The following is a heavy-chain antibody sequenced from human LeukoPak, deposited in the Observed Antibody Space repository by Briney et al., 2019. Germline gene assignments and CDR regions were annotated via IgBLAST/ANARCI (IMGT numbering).Heavy chain of an antibody. CDR3: AKDRSCTNDICHGDFDY. V-gene: IGHV3-23*01. D-gene: IGHD2-8*01. CDR1: GFTFSSYA. Sequence: GGSLRLSCAASGFTFSSYAVSWVRQAPGKGLEWVSSISGSGGSTYSADSVKGRFTISRDNSKNTLYLQMNRLRAEDTALYYCAKDRSCTNDICHGDFDYWGQGTLVTASS. CDR2: ISGSGGST. J-gene: IGHJ4*02.